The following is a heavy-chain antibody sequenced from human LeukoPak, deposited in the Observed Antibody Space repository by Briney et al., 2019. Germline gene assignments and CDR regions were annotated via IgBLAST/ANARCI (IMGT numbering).Heavy chain of an antibody. CDR3: AREPLRDYYYYYGMDV. J-gene: IGHJ6*02. Sequence: ASVKVSCKASGYTFTSYGISWVRQAPGQGLEWMRWISAYNGNTNYAQKLQGRVTMTTDTSTSTAYMELRSLRSDDTAVYYCAREPLRDYYYYYGMDVWGQGTTVTVSS. CDR1: GYTFTSYG. D-gene: IGHD5/OR15-5a*01. CDR2: ISAYNGNT. V-gene: IGHV1-18*01.